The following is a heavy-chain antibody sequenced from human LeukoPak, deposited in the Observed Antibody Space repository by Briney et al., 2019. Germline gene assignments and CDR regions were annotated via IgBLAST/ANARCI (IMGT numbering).Heavy chain of an antibody. D-gene: IGHD3-22*01. V-gene: IGHV3-30*18. CDR1: GFTFRSYG. CDR2: ISYDGSNK. J-gene: IGHJ4*02. Sequence: PGRSLRLSCAASGFTFRSYGMHWVRQAPGKGLEWVAVISYDGSNKYYADSVKGRFTISRDNSKNTLYLQMNSLRPEDTALYYCANRLSSGRPGDYWGQGTLVTVSS. CDR3: ANRLSSGRPGDY.